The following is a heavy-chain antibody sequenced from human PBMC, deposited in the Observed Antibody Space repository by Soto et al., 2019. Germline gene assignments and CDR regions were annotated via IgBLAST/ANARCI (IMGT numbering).Heavy chain of an antibody. CDR1: GFTFSSYS. J-gene: IGHJ5*02. V-gene: IGHV3-21*01. D-gene: IGHD3-10*01. CDR2: ISTTSTYI. Sequence: EVHLVESGGGLVKPGGSLRLSCAASGFTFSSYSMNWVRQAPGKGLEWVSSISTTSTYIFYADSVKGRFTISRDNAKNSLYLQMNSLRVEDTAMYYCAWPGGFDPWGQGTLVTVSS. CDR3: AWPGGFDP.